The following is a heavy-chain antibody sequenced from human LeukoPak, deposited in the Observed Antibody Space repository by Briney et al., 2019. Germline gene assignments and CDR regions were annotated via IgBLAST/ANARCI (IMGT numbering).Heavy chain of an antibody. CDR1: GLTVSSNY. J-gene: IGHJ6*02. V-gene: IGHV3-53*04. Sequence: PGGSLGLSCAASGLTVSSNYMTWVRQAPGKGLEWVSLIYSAGGTYYTDSVKGRFTISRHSSKNTLYLQMNSLRGEDTAVYYCARFLGRITISGVVPYGMDVWGQGTTVTVSS. D-gene: IGHD3-3*01. CDR3: ARFLGRITISGVVPYGMDV. CDR2: IYSAGGT.